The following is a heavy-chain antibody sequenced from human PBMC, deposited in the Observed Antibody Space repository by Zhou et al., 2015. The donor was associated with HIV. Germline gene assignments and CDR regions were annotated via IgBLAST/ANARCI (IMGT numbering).Heavy chain of an antibody. CDR2: ISGSDGIT. V-gene: IGHV3-23*01. Sequence: EVQLLESGGGLVQPGGSLRLSCVASGFTFSSSAMSWVRQAPGKGLDWVSIISGSDGITYYADSVKGRFTISRDNSKNTLYLQMNSLRAEDTAVYYCAKDGGIVGATEAFDIWGQGTTVTVSS. D-gene: IGHD1-26*01. CDR3: AKDGGIVGATEAFDI. CDR1: GFTFSSSA. J-gene: IGHJ3*02.